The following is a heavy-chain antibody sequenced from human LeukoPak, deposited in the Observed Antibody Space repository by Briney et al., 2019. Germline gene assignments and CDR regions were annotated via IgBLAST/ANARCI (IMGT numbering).Heavy chain of an antibody. V-gene: IGHV5-51*01. CDR1: GYTFSNYW. CDR3: ARLWEDIVATPSWGVGPPFDY. CDR2: IFPGDSDT. J-gene: IGHJ4*02. D-gene: IGHD5-12*01. Sequence: GESLKISCKGSGYTFSNYWIGWVRQMPGKGLGWMGIIFPGDSDTRYSPSFQGQVTISADKSISAAYLQWSSLKASDTAMYYCARLWEDIVATPSWGVGPPFDYWGQGTLVTVSS.